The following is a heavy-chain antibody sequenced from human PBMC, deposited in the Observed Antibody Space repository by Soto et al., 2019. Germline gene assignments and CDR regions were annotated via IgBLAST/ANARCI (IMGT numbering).Heavy chain of an antibody. CDR1: GGALSSYA. D-gene: IGHD3-3*01. Sequence: TSAKLSCKAPGGALSSYALSWLRQDNEQGLEWMGGIIPIFGTANYAQKFQGRVTITADESTSTAYMELSSLRSEDTAVYYCASQDFLSGYSANVGAPYYYYVTAVWVQGTTVIGFS. J-gene: IGHJ6*01. V-gene: IGHV1-69*13. CDR2: IIPIFGTA. CDR3: ASQDFLSGYSANVGAPYYYYVTAV.